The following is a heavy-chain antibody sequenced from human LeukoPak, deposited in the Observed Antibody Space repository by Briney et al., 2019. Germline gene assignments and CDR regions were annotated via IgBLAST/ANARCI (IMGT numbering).Heavy chain of an antibody. CDR2: ISYDGSNK. Sequence: PGGSLRLSCAASGFTFSSYAMHWVRQAPGKGLECVAVISYDGSNKYYADSVKGRFTISRDNSKNTLYLQMNSLIAEDTAVYCCARDIVVVTAITRRYYYYYGMDVWGQGTTVTVSS. CDR1: GFTFSSYA. V-gene: IGHV3-30-3*01. D-gene: IGHD2-21*02. J-gene: IGHJ6*02. CDR3: ARDIVVVTAITRRYYYYYGMDV.